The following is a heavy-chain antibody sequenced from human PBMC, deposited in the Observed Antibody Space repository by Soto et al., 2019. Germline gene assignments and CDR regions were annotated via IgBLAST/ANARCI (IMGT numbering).Heavy chain of an antibody. V-gene: IGHV3-74*01. Sequence: EVPLVESGGGLVQPGGSLRLSCAASGFTFSSYWMHWVRQAPGKGLVWVSRINSDGSSTSYADSVKGRFTISRDNXKXXLYLHMNSLRAEDTAVYYCARDGASEVDTAMVIGYWGQGTLVTVSS. CDR3: ARDGASEVDTAMVIGY. J-gene: IGHJ4*02. CDR1: GFTFSSYW. D-gene: IGHD5-18*01. CDR2: INSDGSST.